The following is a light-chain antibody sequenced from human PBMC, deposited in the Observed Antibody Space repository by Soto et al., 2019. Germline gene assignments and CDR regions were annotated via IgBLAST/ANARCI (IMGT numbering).Light chain of an antibody. V-gene: IGKV1-5*03. CDR1: QSISDW. J-gene: IGKJ1*01. CDR3: QQYATYWT. Sequence: DIQLTQSPFTLSASVGDRVTITCRASQSISDWLAWHQQKPGKAPKLLIYKASSLESGVPSRFSGSGSGTEFTLTISSLQPDDFATYYCQQYATYWTFGQGTKVDIK. CDR2: KAS.